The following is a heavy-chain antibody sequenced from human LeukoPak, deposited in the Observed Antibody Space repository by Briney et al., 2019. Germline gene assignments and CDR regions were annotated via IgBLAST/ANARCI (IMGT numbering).Heavy chain of an antibody. CDR2: INPNSGGT. V-gene: IGHV1-2*04. J-gene: IGHJ4*02. D-gene: IGHD5-24*01. Sequence: GASAKVSCKSSGYTFTAYYIHWVRQAPGQGLEWMGWINPNSGGTNYAQKFQGWVTMTRDTSISTVYMELRRLRSGDTAVYYCARLAPGSRRNGYNFDYWGQGTLVTVSS. CDR3: ARLAPGSRRNGYNFDY. CDR1: GYTFTAYY.